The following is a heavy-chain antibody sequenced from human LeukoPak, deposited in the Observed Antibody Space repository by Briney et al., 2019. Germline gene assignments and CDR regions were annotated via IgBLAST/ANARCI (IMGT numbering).Heavy chain of an antibody. CDR1: GGSINSYY. Sequence: PSETLSLTCTVSGGSINSYYWSWIRQPPGKGLEWIGHSFYSGRTNYNPSLKSRVTISVDTSKNQFSLKLSSVTAADTAVYYCARDRYYDSSGYRWFDPWGQGTLVTVSS. J-gene: IGHJ5*02. CDR3: ARDRYYDSSGYRWFDP. V-gene: IGHV4-59*01. D-gene: IGHD3-22*01. CDR2: SFYSGRT.